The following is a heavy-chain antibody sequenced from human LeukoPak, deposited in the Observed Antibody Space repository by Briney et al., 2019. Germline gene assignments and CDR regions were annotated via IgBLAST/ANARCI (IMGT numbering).Heavy chain of an antibody. CDR2: ISGSAGTT. V-gene: IGHV3-23*01. Sequence: GGSLRLSCAASGFTFSCYAMGWVRQAPGKGLEWVSDISGSAGTTYYADSVKGRFTISRDNSKNTLFLQMNSLRAEDTAAYDCAKNYYGSGSSSLDYWGQGTLVTVSS. J-gene: IGHJ4*02. CDR1: GFTFSCYA. D-gene: IGHD3-10*01. CDR3: AKNYYGSGSSSLDY.